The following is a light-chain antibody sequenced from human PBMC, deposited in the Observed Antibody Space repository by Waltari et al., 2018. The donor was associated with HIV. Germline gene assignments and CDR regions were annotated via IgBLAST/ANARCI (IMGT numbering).Light chain of an antibody. CDR3: QQTYSDPLT. Sequence: IQLIQSPSSLSASVGERVTVTCGAGQSISTSLNWVQQKPGKAPNLLNSAASGLQSGVQSRFSGSGSGTDSTLTIRGLQPEDFATYYCQQTYSDPLTFGGGNKVEI. V-gene: IGKV1-39*01. CDR1: QSISTS. J-gene: IGKJ4*01. CDR2: AAS.